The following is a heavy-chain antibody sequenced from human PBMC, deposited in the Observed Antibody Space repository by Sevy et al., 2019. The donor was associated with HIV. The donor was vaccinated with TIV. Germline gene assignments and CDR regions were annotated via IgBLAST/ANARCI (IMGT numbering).Heavy chain of an antibody. D-gene: IGHD2-15*01. CDR2: IKQDGSEK. V-gene: IGHV3-7*03. J-gene: IGHJ6*02. CDR1: GFTFSSYW. CDR3: ARGGWRDYYYGMDV. Sequence: LSLTCAASGFTFSSYWMSWVRQAPGKGLEWVANIKQDGSEKYYVDSVKGRFTISRDNAKNSLYLQMNSLRAEDTAVYYCARGGWRDYYYGMDVWGQGTTVTVSS.